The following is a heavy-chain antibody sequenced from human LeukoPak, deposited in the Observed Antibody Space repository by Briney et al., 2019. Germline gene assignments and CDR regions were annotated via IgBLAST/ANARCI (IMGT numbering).Heavy chain of an antibody. D-gene: IGHD6-6*01. Sequence: GGSLRLSCAASGFTFSSYWMSWVRQAPGKGLEWVANIKQDGSEKYYVDSVKGRFTISRDNAKNSLYLQMNSLRAEDTAVYYCARDWPFEVTYSRSWDYWGQGTLVTVSS. CDR3: ARDWPFEVTYSRSWDY. CDR2: IKQDGSEK. V-gene: IGHV3-7*01. J-gene: IGHJ4*02. CDR1: GFTFSSYW.